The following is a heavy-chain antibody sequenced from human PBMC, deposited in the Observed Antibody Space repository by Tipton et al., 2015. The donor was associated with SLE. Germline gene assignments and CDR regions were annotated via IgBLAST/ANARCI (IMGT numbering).Heavy chain of an antibody. CDR3: ARAIGVNYFNF. J-gene: IGHJ4*02. CDR1: GGSITTSGYF. V-gene: IGHV4-31*02. Sequence: LRLSCTVSGGSITTSGYFWSWIRQRPGKGLEWIGYIYHSGATYYNLSLKNRVTISIDTSKNQFSLRLTSVTAADTAVYYCARAIGVNYFNFWGQGILVNVSP. CDR2: IYHSGAT. D-gene: IGHD3-3*01.